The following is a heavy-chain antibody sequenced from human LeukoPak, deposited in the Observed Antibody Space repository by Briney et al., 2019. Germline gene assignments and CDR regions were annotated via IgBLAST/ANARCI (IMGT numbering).Heavy chain of an antibody. D-gene: IGHD6-13*01. Sequence: GGSLRLSCAASGFTFRSYGMHWVRQAPGKGLEWVAVISFDGSDKYYADSVKGRFTISRDNSRNTLHLQMNSLRAEDTAVYYCAKDSGSSGWYIYLYYWGQGTLVTVSS. CDR3: AKDSGSSGWYIYLYY. V-gene: IGHV3-30*18. J-gene: IGHJ4*02. CDR1: GFTFRSYG. CDR2: ISFDGSDK.